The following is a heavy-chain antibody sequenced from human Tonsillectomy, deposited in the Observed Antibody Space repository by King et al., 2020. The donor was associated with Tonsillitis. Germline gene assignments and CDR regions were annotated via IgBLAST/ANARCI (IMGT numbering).Heavy chain of an antibody. Sequence: VQLVESGGGLVKPGGSLRLSCAASGFRFSDYYMSWVRQAPGKGLEWVSLIRTSGPIKYYADSVKGRFTISRDNAKNSLYLQMTSLRAEDTAVYYCATKPYVGFLGYYMDVWGKGTTVTVSS. D-gene: IGHD3-3*01. CDR1: GFRFSDYY. J-gene: IGHJ6*03. CDR2: IRTSGPIK. V-gene: IGHV3-11*01. CDR3: ATKPYVGFLGYYMDV.